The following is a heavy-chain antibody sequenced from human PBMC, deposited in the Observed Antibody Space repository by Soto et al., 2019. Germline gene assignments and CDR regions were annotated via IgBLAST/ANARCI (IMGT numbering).Heavy chain of an antibody. CDR3: ARDVVDWGSDDAFDI. Sequence: GGSLRLSCAASGFTFSSYSMNWVRQAPGKGLEWVSSISSSSSYIYYADSVKGRFTISRDNDKISLYLQMNSLRDEASSVYYCARDVVDWGSDDAFDIWGQGTMVTVSS. V-gene: IGHV3-21*01. D-gene: IGHD3-9*01. CDR2: ISSSSSYI. CDR1: GFTFSSYS. J-gene: IGHJ3*02.